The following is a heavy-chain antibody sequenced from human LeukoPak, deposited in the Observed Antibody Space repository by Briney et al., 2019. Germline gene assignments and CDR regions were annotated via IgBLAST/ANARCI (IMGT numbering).Heavy chain of an antibody. CDR2: IYYSGST. V-gene: IGHV4-59*01. CDR3: ARWANNDFWSGYTFDF. D-gene: IGHD3-3*01. J-gene: IGHJ4*02. Sequence: PSETLSLTCTVSGGSISSYYWSWIRQSPGKGLEWIGYIYYSGSTNYNPSLKSRVTISMDTSKNQFSLNLSSVTAADTAVYYCARWANNDFWSGYTFDFWGQGTLVKVSS. CDR1: GGSISSYY.